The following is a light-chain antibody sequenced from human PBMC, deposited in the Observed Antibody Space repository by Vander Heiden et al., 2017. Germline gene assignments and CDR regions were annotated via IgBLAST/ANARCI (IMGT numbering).Light chain of an antibody. CDR3: QQYSSSPLT. V-gene: IGKV3-20*01. CDR2: GTS. CDR1: QSISSSY. J-gene: IGKJ2*01. Sequence: EIVLRQSPGTLFLSPGERATLSCRASQSISSSYLAWYQQKPGQAPRLLIHGTSSRATGIPDRFIGSGSVTDFTLTITRLEPEDFAVYYCQQYSSSPLTFCQGTKLEIK.